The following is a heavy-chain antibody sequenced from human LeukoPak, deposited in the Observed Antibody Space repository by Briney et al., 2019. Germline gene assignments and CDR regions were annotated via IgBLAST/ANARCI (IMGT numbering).Heavy chain of an antibody. Sequence: ASVKVSCKASGYTFTGYYMHWVRQAPGQALEWMGRINPNSGGTNYAQKFQGRVTMTRDTSISTAYMDLSRLRSDDTAVYYCARGFCSSTSCYMDVWGKGTTVTVSS. CDR3: ARGFCSSTSCYMDV. V-gene: IGHV1-2*06. CDR2: INPNSGGT. J-gene: IGHJ6*03. CDR1: GYTFTGYY. D-gene: IGHD2-2*01.